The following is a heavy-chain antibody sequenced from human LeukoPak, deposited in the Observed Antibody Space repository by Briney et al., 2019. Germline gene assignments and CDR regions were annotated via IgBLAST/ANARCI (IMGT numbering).Heavy chain of an antibody. V-gene: IGHV4-4*02. D-gene: IGHD3-10*01. CDR3: ARDSYYGSGSYYGGAPYYFDY. Sequence: SETLSLTCAVSGGSISSSNWWSWVRQPPGQGLEWIGEIYHSGSTNYNPSLKSRVTISVDKSKNQFSLKLSSVTAADTAVYYCARDSYYGSGSYYGGAPYYFDYWGQGTLVTVSS. CDR1: GGSISSSNW. J-gene: IGHJ4*02. CDR2: IYHSGST.